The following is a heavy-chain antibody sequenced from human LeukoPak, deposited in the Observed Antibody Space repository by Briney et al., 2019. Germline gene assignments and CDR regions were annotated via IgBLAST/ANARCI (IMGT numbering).Heavy chain of an antibody. V-gene: IGHV3-21*01. Sequence: GGSLRLSCAVSGFAFSSYNMNWVRQSPGKGLEWVSSISSGSGYMYYADSVKGRFTISRDNAKNSLYLQMNSLRVEDTAVYYCAREVGEAFDIWGQGTMVTVSS. CDR3: AREVGEAFDI. J-gene: IGHJ3*02. D-gene: IGHD3-16*01. CDR2: ISSGSGYM. CDR1: GFAFSSYN.